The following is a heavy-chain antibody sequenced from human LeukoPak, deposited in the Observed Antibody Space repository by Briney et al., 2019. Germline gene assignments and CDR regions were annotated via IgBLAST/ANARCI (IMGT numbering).Heavy chain of an antibody. CDR2: IYTSGST. CDR1: GGSVSSYY. Sequence: SETLSLTCTVSGGSVSSYYWGWIRQPAGKGLEWIGRIYTSGSTNYNPSLKSRVTMSVDTSNNQFSLKLSSVTAADTAVYYCARGQPLPYYFDYCGQGTLVTVSS. V-gene: IGHV4-4*07. CDR3: ARGQPLPYYFDY. J-gene: IGHJ4*02.